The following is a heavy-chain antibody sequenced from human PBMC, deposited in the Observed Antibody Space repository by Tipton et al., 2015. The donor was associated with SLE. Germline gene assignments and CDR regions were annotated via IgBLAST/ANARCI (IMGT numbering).Heavy chain of an antibody. D-gene: IGHD3-22*01. CDR2: IYTSGST. CDR3: ARGGYYYHSGGDFDL. CDR1: GGSISSGSYY. J-gene: IGHJ2*01. Sequence: TLSLTCTVSGGSISSGSYYWSWIRQPAGKGLEWIGYIYTSGSTNYNPSLKSRVTISVDRSKNQFSLKLSSVTAADTAVYYCARGGYYYHSGGDFDLWGRGTLVTVSS. V-gene: IGHV4-61*09.